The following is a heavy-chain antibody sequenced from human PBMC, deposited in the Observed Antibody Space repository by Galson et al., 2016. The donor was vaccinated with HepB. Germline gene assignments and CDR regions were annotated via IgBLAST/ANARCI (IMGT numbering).Heavy chain of an antibody. CDR1: GYTFTTYG. D-gene: IGHD2-15*01. V-gene: IGHV1-18*01. CDR2: ISSHNGDT. Sequence: SVKVSCKASGYTFTTYGLNWVRQAPGQGLEWVGWISSHNGDTNYAQRLQGRVTVSTDTSTNTAYMELRSLRSDDTAVYYCARDIVTRGPLRPETFYFDYWGQGTLVTVTS. J-gene: IGHJ4*02. CDR3: ARDIVTRGPLRPETFYFDY.